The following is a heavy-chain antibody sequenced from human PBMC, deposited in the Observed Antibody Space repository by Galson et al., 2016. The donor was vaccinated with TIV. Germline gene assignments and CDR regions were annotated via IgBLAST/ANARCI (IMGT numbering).Heavy chain of an antibody. J-gene: IGHJ6*02. CDR1: GYRFSHSW. D-gene: IGHD3-3*01. CDR2: IYPGDSDT. Sequence: GSLKISCKTSGYRFSHSWIGWVRQKPGKGLEWVGHIYPGDSDTRYSPSFQGHVTISADTSIDTAYLQWRSLKASDTAIYYCARHGYDFWNGQDYFYYGMDVWGHGTTVSVSS. CDR3: ARHGYDFWNGQDYFYYGMDV. V-gene: IGHV5-51*01.